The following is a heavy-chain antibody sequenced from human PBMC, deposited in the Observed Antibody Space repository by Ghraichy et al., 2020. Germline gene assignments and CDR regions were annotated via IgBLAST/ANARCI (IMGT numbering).Heavy chain of an antibody. CDR2: ISAYNGDT. CDR1: GYTFTSYG. D-gene: IGHD2-15*01. Sequence: SVKVSCKASGYTFTSYGISWVRQAPGQGLEWMGWISAYNGDTNYAQKLQGRVTMTTDTSTSTAYMELRSLRSDDTAVYYCARSGYCSGGSCYSDSWPFDPWGQGTLVTVSS. CDR3: ARSGYCSGGSCYSDSWPFDP. J-gene: IGHJ5*02. V-gene: IGHV1-18*01.